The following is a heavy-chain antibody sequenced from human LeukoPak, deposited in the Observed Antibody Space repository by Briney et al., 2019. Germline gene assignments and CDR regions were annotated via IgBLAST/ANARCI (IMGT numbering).Heavy chain of an antibody. V-gene: IGHV5-51*01. Sequence: GESLKISCKGSGYSFANYCIAWVRQMPGTGLEWMGIVNPGDSDTRYSPSFQGQVTISADKSISTASLQWSSLKASDTAMYYCARHYTGSYHSSLEYWGQGTLVTVSS. CDR1: GYSFANYC. J-gene: IGHJ4*02. D-gene: IGHD1-26*01. CDR3: ARHYTGSYHSSLEY. CDR2: VNPGDSDT.